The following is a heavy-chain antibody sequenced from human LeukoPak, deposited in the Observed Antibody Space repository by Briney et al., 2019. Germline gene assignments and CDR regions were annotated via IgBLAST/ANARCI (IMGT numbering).Heavy chain of an antibody. CDR3: ARGYDTTGYFSY. D-gene: IGHD3-22*01. Sequence: SETLSLTCSVSGDSISSNYWSWIRQPPGKGLEWIGYIFNSGSTSYNPSLKSRVTISIDTSKNQFSLKLSSVTAADTAVYYCARGYDTTGYFSYWGQGTLVTVSS. CDR2: IFNSGST. V-gene: IGHV4-59*01. CDR1: GDSISSNY. J-gene: IGHJ4*02.